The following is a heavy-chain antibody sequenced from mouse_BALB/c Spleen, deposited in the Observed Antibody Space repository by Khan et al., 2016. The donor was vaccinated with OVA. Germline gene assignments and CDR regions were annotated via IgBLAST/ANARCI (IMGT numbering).Heavy chain of an antibody. J-gene: IGHJ2*01. Sequence: EVQLQESGPGLVKPSQSLSLTCTVTGYSITSGYAWNWIRQFPGNKLEWMGYISYSGVTSYTPSLKSRISITRDTSKNQFFLQLNSVITEDTATYYFERGNYYGYYFDYGGQGTTLTGSS. CDR1: GYSITSGYA. V-gene: IGHV3-2*02. D-gene: IGHD1-1*01. CDR2: ISYSGVT. CDR3: ERGNYYGYYFDY.